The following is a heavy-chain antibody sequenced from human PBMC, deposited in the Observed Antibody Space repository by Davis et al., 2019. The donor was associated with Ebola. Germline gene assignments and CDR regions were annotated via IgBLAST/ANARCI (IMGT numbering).Heavy chain of an antibody. V-gene: IGHV3-53*01. CDR3: ARGDFYYGVDV. J-gene: IGHJ6*02. Sequence: GESLKIFCAASGFSVSTKYMNWVRQAPGKGLQWVSIIYSGGTTYYADSVKGRFTISRDNSRNTLFLQMNNLRADDTAVYYCARGDFYYGVDVWGQGTTVTVSS. CDR2: IYSGGTT. CDR1: GFSVSTKY.